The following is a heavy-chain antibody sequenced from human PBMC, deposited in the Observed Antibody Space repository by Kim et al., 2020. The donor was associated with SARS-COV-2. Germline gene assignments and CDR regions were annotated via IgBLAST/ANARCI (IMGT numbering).Heavy chain of an antibody. CDR1: GYSFTSYW. CDR2: IYPGDSDT. J-gene: IGHJ4*02. V-gene: IGHV5-51*01. CDR3: ARQSPGYSSSWYDSRRRLDY. D-gene: IGHD6-13*01. Sequence: GESLKISCKGSGYSFTSYWIGWVRQMPGKGLEWMGIIYPGDSDTRYSPSFQGQVTISADKSISTAYLQWSSLKASDTAMYYCARQSPGYSSSWYDSRRRLDYCGQGTLVTVSS.